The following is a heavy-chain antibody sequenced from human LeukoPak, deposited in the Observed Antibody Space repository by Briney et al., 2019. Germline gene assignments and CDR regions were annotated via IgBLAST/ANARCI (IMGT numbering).Heavy chain of an antibody. CDR3: ARHRDLGTRISDY. CDR1: GYTFTTYD. D-gene: IGHD2-2*01. V-gene: IGHV1-8*01. J-gene: IGHJ4*02. CDR2: MNPNSGNT. Sequence: ASVKVSCKTSGYTFTTYDINWVRQATGQGLEWMGWMNPNSGNTGYAQKFQGRVTMTRNTSISTAYMELSSLRSEDTAVYYCARHRDLGTRISDYWGQGTLVTVSS.